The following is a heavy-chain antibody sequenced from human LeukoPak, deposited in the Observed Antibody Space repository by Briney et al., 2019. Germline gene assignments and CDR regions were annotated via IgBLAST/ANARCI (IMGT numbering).Heavy chain of an antibody. V-gene: IGHV3-66*01. CDR2: IYSGGST. CDR3: ARFDIVATSGDY. CDR1: GFTFGDYA. J-gene: IGHJ4*02. Sequence: GGSLRLSCTASGFTFGDYAMSWVRQAPGKGLEWVSVIYSGGSTYYADSVKGRFTISRDNSKNTLYLQMNSLRAEDTAVYYCARFDIVATSGDYWGQGTLVTVSS. D-gene: IGHD5-12*01.